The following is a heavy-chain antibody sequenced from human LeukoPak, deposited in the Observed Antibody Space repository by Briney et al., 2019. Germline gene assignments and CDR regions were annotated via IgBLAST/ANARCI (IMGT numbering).Heavy chain of an antibody. CDR3: ASQDIVLMATLGVDY. J-gene: IGHJ4*02. CDR1: GFTFSNAW. D-gene: IGHD2-8*01. Sequence: PGGSLRLSCAASGFTFSNAWMSWVRQAPGKGLEWVSSISSSSSYIYYADSVKGRFTISRDNAKNSLYLQMNSLRAEDTAVYYCASQDIVLMATLGVDYWGQGTLVTVSS. V-gene: IGHV3-21*01. CDR2: ISSSSSYI.